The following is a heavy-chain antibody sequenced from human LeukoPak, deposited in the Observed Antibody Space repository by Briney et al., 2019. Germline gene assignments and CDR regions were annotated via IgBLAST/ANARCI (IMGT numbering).Heavy chain of an antibody. CDR2: ISGSGGST. CDR1: GFTFSSYA. V-gene: IGHV3-23*01. J-gene: IGHJ3*02. D-gene: IGHD3-3*01. CDR3: AKDMAAIFGVVAAPKTDAFDI. Sequence: PGGSLRLSCAASGFTFSSYAMSWVRQAPGKGLEWVSAISGSGGSTYYADSVKGRFTISRDNSKNTLYLQMNSLRAEDTAVYYCAKDMAAIFGVVAAPKTDAFDIWGQGTMVTVSS.